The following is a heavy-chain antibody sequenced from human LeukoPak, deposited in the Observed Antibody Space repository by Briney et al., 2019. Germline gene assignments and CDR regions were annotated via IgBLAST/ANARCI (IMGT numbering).Heavy chain of an antibody. D-gene: IGHD3-10*01. CDR1: GITLSNYG. CDR3: AKRGIVIRAVIIIGFHKEAYYFDY. CDR2: ISERGGST. Sequence: GGSLRFSCVVSGITLSNYGMSWVRQAPGKGLEWVSGISERGGSTNSADSVKGRFIISRDTSKNTVYLQMNSLRVEDTAVYFCAKRGIVIRAVIIIGFHKEAYYFDYWGQGILVTVSS. J-gene: IGHJ4*02. V-gene: IGHV3-23*01.